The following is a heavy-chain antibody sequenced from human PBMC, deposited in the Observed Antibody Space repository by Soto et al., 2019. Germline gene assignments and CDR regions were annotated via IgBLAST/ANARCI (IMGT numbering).Heavy chain of an antibody. V-gene: IGHV4-34*01. CDR3: ASPRWNYIY. D-gene: IGHD1-7*01. Sequence: QVQLQQWGAGVLKPSETLSLTCAVSGGSFSGYYWSWIRQPPGKGLAWIGEMNDSGSTKYNASLESRVAISVDTSKGHFSLTLTSVTAADTAVYYCASPRWNYIYWGQGTLVAVSS. J-gene: IGHJ4*02. CDR2: MNDSGST. CDR1: GGSFSGYY.